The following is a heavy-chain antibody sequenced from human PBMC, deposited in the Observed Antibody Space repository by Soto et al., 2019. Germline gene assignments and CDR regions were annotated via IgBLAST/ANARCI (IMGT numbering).Heavy chain of an antibody. Sequence: SVKVSCKASGGTFSSYAISWVRQAPGKGLEWMGGIIPIFGTANYAQKFQGRVTITADESTSTAYMELSSLRSEDTAVYYCARAASVVVPAAIGDGMGVWGQGTTVGVSS. J-gene: IGHJ6*02. CDR1: GGTFSSYA. CDR2: IIPIFGTA. V-gene: IGHV1-69*13. CDR3: ARAASVVVPAAIGDGMGV. D-gene: IGHD2-2*02.